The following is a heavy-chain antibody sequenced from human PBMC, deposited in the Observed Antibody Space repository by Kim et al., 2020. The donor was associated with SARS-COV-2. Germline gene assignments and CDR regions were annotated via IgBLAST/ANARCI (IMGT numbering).Heavy chain of an antibody. D-gene: IGHD2-2*01. CDR2: INHSGST. CDR1: GGSFSGYY. Sequence: SETLSLICAVYGGSFSGYYWSWIRQPPGKGLEWIGEINHSGSTNYNPSLKSRVTISVDTSKNQFSLKLSSVTAADTAVYYCARRKRYCSSTSCYVPFDYWGQETLVTVSS. J-gene: IGHJ4*02. V-gene: IGHV4-34*01. CDR3: ARRKRYCSSTSCYVPFDY.